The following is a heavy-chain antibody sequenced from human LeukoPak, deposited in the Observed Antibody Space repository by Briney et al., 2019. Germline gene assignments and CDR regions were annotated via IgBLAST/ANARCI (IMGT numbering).Heavy chain of an antibody. V-gene: IGHV4-31*03. Sequence: PSETLSLTCTVSGGSISSGGYYWSWIRQHPGKGLEWIGYIYYSGSTYYNPSLKSRVTISVDTSKNQFSLKLSSVTAADTAVYYCARAHGSGVIDYWGQGTLVTVSS. CDR1: GGSISSGGYY. CDR3: ARAHGSGVIDY. CDR2: IYYSGST. J-gene: IGHJ4*02. D-gene: IGHD3-10*01.